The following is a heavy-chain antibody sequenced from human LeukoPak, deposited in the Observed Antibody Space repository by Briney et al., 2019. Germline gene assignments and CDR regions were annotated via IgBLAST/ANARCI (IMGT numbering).Heavy chain of an antibody. J-gene: IGHJ3*02. V-gene: IGHV4-39*01. CDR1: GASISSSDYY. Sequence: SETLSLTCTVSGASISSSDYYWGWIRQPPGKGLEWIGSLYSGGLTYYNPSLKSRVTISVDTSKNQFSLKVTSVTAADTAVYSCASGGYSSGWYGSFDIWGQWTVVSVSS. CDR2: LYSGGLT. CDR3: ASGGYSSGWYGSFDI. D-gene: IGHD6-19*01.